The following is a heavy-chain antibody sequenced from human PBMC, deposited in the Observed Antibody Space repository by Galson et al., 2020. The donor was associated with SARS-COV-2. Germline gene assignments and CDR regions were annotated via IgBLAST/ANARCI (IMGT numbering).Heavy chain of an antibody. Sequence: GESLKISCAASGFTSSDHYMDWVRQAQGKGLQWLGRTKNKRNSYTTEYAASVEGRFTISRDDSKNSMYLQMKSLKTEDTAMYYCTSRHSGGTDYWGLGTLVTVSS. CDR3: TSRHSGGTDY. D-gene: IGHD2-15*01. CDR1: GFTSSDHY. V-gene: IGHV3-72*01. CDR2: TKNKRNSYTT. J-gene: IGHJ4*02.